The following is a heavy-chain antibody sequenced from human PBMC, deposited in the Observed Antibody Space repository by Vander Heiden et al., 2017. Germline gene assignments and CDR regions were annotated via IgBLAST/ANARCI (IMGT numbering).Heavy chain of an antibody. CDR2: IYYTGST. Sequence: QVQLQESGAGLVKPSETLSLTCTVSGGSIYSPYLGWVRQPPGKGLEWIGYIYYTGSTNYNPSLNSRVAMSIDTSKNQFSLKLSSVTAADTAVYYCTKVVRGTIAPAHCGQGTLVTVS. CDR1: GGSIYSPY. CDR3: TKVVRGTIAPAH. V-gene: IGHV4-59*11. D-gene: IGHD2-2*01. J-gene: IGHJ1*01.